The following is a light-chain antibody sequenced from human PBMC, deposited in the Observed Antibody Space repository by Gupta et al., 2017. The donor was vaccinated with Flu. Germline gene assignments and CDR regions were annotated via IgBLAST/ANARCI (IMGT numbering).Light chain of an antibody. J-gene: IGKJ2*01. Sequence: DIQMTQSPSSLSASVGDRVTITCRASQSISSYLNWYQQKPGKAPKLLIYAASSLQSGVPSRFSGSGSGTDFTLTISSVQPEDVATYYCQQSHSTPYTFGQGTRLEIK. CDR1: QSISSY. CDR2: AAS. CDR3: QQSHSTPYT. V-gene: IGKV1-39*01.